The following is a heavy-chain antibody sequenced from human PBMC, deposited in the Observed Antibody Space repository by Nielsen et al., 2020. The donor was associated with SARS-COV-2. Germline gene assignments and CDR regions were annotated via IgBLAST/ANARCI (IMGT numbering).Heavy chain of an antibody. V-gene: IGHV3-9*01. Sequence: SLKISCAASGFTFDDYAMHWVRQAPGKGLEWVSGISRNSGSIGYADSVKGRFTISRDNAKNSLYLQMNSLRAEDTALYYCAKDMRDGMDVWGQGTTVTVSS. J-gene: IGHJ6*02. CDR2: ISRNSGSI. CDR1: GFTFDDYA. CDR3: AKDMRDGMDV.